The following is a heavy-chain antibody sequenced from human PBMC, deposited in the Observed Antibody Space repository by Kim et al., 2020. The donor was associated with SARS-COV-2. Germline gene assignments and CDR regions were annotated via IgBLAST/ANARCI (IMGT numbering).Heavy chain of an antibody. CDR1: GYTFTSYE. V-gene: IGHV1-8*01. Sequence: ASVKVSCKASGYTFTSYEINWVRQATGQGLEWMGWMNPNSGNTGYAQKFQGRVTMTRNTSISTAYMELSSLRSEDTAVYYCARGADILTGYFPDRSYWGQGTLVTVSS. D-gene: IGHD3-9*01. CDR2: MNPNSGNT. CDR3: ARGADILTGYFPDRSY. J-gene: IGHJ4*02.